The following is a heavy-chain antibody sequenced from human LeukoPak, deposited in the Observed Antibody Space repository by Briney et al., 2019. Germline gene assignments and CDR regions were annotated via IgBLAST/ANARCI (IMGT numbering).Heavy chain of an antibody. D-gene: IGHD2-15*01. CDR1: GFPFSSYW. CDR3: AKDITRTDIVVVGAARSDAFDI. J-gene: IGHJ3*02. Sequence: GGSLRPSCAASGFPFSSYWMSWVRQAPGKGLGWVANIKQDGSDKYYADSVKGRFTISRDNSKNTLYLQMNSLRAEDTAAYYCAKDITRTDIVVVGAARSDAFDIWGQGTMVTVSS. V-gene: IGHV3-7*01. CDR2: IKQDGSDK.